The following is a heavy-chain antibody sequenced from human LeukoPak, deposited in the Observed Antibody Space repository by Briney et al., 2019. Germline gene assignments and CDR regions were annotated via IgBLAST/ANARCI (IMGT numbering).Heavy chain of an antibody. J-gene: IGHJ4*02. CDR2: IWHDGSIK. V-gene: IGHV3-30*02. D-gene: IGHD7-27*01. CDR3: ANHELGDPRDY. CDR1: GFTFTKYG. Sequence: AGGSLRLSCAASGFTFTKYGMHWVRQGPGKGLEWVAVIWHDGSIKYYADSVKGRFTISRDDSKNTLYLQMNSLRAEDTAVYYCANHELGDPRDYWGQGTLVTVSS.